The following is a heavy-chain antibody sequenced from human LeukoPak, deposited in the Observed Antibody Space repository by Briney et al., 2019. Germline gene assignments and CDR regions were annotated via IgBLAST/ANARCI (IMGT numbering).Heavy chain of an antibody. D-gene: IGHD4-17*01. Sequence: ASVKVSCKASGYTFTSYYMHWVRQAPGQGLEWMGGTIPIFGTANSAQNFQGRATITAGESTSTAYMELSSLRSEDTAVYYCATGKRYGDSFDYWGQGTLVTVSS. CDR3: ATGKRYGDSFDY. CDR1: GYTFTSYY. J-gene: IGHJ4*02. CDR2: TIPIFGTA. V-gene: IGHV1-69*13.